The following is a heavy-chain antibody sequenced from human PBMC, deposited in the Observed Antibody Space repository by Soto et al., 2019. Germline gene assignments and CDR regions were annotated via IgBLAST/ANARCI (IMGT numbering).Heavy chain of an antibody. Sequence: SETLSLTCTVSDDSLTTNKYAWTWIRQNPEKGLEWIGYVYSNGNTRSSPSLQSRVSISIDTSKNQFSLKLSSVTAADTAVYFCAREGGESSDGLYYFDSWGQGSLVTVSS. CDR3: AREGGESSDGLYYFDS. J-gene: IGHJ4*02. V-gene: IGHV4-30-4*01. CDR2: VYSNGNT. CDR1: DDSLTTNKYA. D-gene: IGHD3-16*01.